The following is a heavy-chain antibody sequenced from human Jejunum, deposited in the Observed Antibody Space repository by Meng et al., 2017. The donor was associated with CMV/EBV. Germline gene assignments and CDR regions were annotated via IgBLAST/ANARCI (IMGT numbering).Heavy chain of an antibody. D-gene: IGHD3-22*01. CDR3: AKGSSGYYSRVYFDY. Sequence: SGFTVSSYGMNWVRQAPGKGLEWGSAISVSGGSTDYADSVKGRFAISRDNSKNTLYLQMNSLRGEDTAVYYCAKGSSGYYSRVYFDYWGQGTLVTVSS. J-gene: IGHJ4*02. CDR2: ISVSGGST. CDR1: GFTVSSYG. V-gene: IGHV3-23*01.